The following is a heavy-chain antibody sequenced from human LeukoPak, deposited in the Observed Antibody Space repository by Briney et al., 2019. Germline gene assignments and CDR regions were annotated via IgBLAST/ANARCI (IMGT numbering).Heavy chain of an antibody. V-gene: IGHV4-59*12. J-gene: IGHJ4*02. CDR3: ARGPGSYDSRDYYGGFDF. CDR2: IYYTGNT. D-gene: IGHD3-22*01. Sequence: PSETLSLTCTVSGGSISSSYWSWIRQPPGKGLEWIGYIYYTGNTNYNPSLKSRVTISVDTSKKQFSLKLNSVTAADTAVYYCARGPGSYDSRDYYGGFDFWGQGIRVTVSS. CDR1: GGSISSSY.